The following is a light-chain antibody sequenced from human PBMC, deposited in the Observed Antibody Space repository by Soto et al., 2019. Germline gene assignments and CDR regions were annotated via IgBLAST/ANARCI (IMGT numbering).Light chain of an antibody. V-gene: IGKV1-17*01. J-gene: IGKJ2*01. CDR3: LQHNSYPYT. CDR2: AAS. CDR1: QGIRND. Sequence: DIPMTQSPSSLSASVGDRVTITCRASQGIRNDLSWYQQKPGKAPKRLIFAASSLQSGVPSRFSGSGSGTEFTLPISSLQPEDFATYYCLQHNSYPYTFGQGTKLEIK.